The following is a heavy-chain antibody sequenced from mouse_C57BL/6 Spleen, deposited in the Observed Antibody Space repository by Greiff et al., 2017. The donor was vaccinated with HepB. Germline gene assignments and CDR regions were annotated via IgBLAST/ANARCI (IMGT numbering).Heavy chain of an antibody. V-gene: IGHV14-4*01. CDR3: TTQYGYDVGFAY. Sequence: EVKLVESGAELVRPGASVKLSCTASGFNIKDDYMHWVKQRPEQGLEWIGWIDPENGDTEYASKFQGKATITADTSSNTAYLQLSSLTSEDTAVYYCTTQYGYDVGFAYWGQGTLVTVSA. CDR2: IDPENGDT. J-gene: IGHJ3*01. CDR1: GFNIKDDY. D-gene: IGHD2-2*01.